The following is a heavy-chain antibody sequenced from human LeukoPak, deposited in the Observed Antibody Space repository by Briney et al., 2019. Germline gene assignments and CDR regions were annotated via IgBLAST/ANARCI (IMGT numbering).Heavy chain of an antibody. CDR1: GGTFSSYA. CDR2: IIPIFGTA. CDR3: ARDARHRYCSSTSCYRGWLDP. Sequence: SVKVSCKASGGTFSSYAISWVRQAPGQGLEWMGGIIPIFGTANYAQKFQGRVTITADKSTSTAYTELSSLRSEDTAVYYCARDARHRYCSSTSCYRGWLDPWGQGTLVTVSS. J-gene: IGHJ5*02. D-gene: IGHD2-2*01. V-gene: IGHV1-69*06.